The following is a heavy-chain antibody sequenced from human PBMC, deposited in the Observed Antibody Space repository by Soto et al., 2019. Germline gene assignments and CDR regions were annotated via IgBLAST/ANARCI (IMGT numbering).Heavy chain of an antibody. V-gene: IGHV3-9*01. Sequence: HPGGSLRLSCAASGFTFDDYAMHWVRQAPGKGLEWVSGISWNSGSIGYADSVKGRFTISRDNAKNSLYLQMNSLRAEDTALYYCAKDEYSSSEYSLLDPGLDYWGQGTLVTVSS. CDR3: AKDEYSSSEYSLLDPGLDY. J-gene: IGHJ4*02. D-gene: IGHD6-6*01. CDR1: GFTFDDYA. CDR2: ISWNSGSI.